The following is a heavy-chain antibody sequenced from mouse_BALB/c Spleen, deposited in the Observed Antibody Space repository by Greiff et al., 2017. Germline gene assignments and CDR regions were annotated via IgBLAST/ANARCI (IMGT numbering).Heavy chain of an antibody. D-gene: IGHD1-1*01. CDR2: INPSTGYT. CDR1: GYTFTSYW. Sequence: VQLQQSGAELAKPGASVKMSCKASGYTFTSYWMHWVKQRPGQGLEWIGYINPSTGYTEYNQKFKDKATLTADKSSSTAYMQLSSLTSEDSAVYYCARDYGSSYGSYWGQGTTLTVSS. J-gene: IGHJ2*01. V-gene: IGHV1-7*01. CDR3: ARDYGSSYGSY.